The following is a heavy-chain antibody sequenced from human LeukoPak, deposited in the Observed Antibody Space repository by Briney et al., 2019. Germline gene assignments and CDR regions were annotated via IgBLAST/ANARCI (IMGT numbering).Heavy chain of an antibody. CDR2: IWEDGTNI. CDR1: GFTFSSYG. D-gene: IGHD6-19*01. CDR3: ARVGYNSGWYEY. Sequence: GRSLRLSCAASGFTFSSYGMHWVRQAPGKGLEWVAAIWEDGTNIHYADSVKGRFTISRDNSKNRLYLQMNNLRAEDTALYFCARVGYNSGWYEYWGQGTLVTVSS. V-gene: IGHV3-33*08. J-gene: IGHJ4*02.